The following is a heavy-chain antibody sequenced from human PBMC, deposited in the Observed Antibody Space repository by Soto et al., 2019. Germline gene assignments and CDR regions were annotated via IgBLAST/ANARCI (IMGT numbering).Heavy chain of an antibody. J-gene: IGHJ6*02. CDR2: ISHAGST. Sequence: QVQLQQWGAGLLKPSETLSLTCAVYGGSFNSYYWNWFRQSPGKGLEWIGEISHAGSTNTNPSLKSRVTMSVDTSKNEFSLQLSSVTAADTAVYYCAREGGQNYYYYYGLDVWGQGTTVTVSS. CDR1: GGSFNSYY. V-gene: IGHV4-34*01. CDR3: AREGGQNYYYYYGLDV.